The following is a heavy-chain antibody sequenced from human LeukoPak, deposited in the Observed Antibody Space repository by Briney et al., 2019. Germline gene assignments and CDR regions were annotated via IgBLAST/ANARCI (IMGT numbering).Heavy chain of an antibody. CDR3: AKELIMRFDF. V-gene: IGHV3-43*01. CDR2: ISWDGGST. J-gene: IGHJ4*02. D-gene: IGHD3-16*01. CDR1: GFTFDDYT. Sequence: PGGSLRLSCAASGFTFDDYTMHWVRQAPGKGLEWVSLISWDGGSTYYADSVKGRFIISRDNAKNSLYLQMNSLRAEDTAVYYCAKELIMRFDFWGQGTLVTVSS.